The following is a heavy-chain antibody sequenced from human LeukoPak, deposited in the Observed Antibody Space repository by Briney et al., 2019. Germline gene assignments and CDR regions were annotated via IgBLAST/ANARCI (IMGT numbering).Heavy chain of an antibody. D-gene: IGHD5-12*01. CDR2: ISAYNGNT. CDR3: AGGDCGYDSYPFDY. CDR1: GYTFSNYG. V-gene: IGHV1-18*01. Sequence: ASVKVSCKASGYTFSNYGISWVRQAPGQGLEWMGWISAYNGNTKYAQKLQGRVTMTTDPSTSTAYMELRSLRSEDTAVYYCAGGDCGYDSYPFDYWGQGTLVTVSS. J-gene: IGHJ4*02.